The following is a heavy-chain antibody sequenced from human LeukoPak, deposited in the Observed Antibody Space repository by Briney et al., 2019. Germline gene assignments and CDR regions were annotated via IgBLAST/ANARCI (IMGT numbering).Heavy chain of an antibody. Sequence: SQTLSLTCAVFGGSISSGDYPWSWIRQPPGKGLEWIGYIFHTGHTSPNPSLKSRVTISVDMSKNQLSLKLSSVTAADTAVYYCARGFYGSGSQFDYWGREPWSPSPQ. CDR3: ARGFYGSGSQFDY. CDR2: IFHTGHT. V-gene: IGHV4-30-2*01. CDR1: GGSISSGDYP. J-gene: IGHJ4*02. D-gene: IGHD3-10*01.